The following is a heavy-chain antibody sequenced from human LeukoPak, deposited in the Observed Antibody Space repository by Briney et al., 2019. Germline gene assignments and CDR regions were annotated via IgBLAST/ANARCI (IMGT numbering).Heavy chain of an antibody. CDR2: ISAYNGNT. CDR1: GYTFTSYG. D-gene: IGHD3-22*01. V-gene: IGHV1-18*01. Sequence: ASVKVSCKASGYTFTSYGISWVRQAPGQGLEWMGWISAYNGNTNYAQKLQGRVTMTTDTSTSTAYMELRSLRSDDTAVYYCASVVRGYYLFDYWGQGTLVTVSS. CDR3: ASVVRGYYLFDY. J-gene: IGHJ4*02.